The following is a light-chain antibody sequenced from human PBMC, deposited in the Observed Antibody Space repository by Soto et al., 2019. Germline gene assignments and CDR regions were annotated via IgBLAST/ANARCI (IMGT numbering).Light chain of an antibody. CDR1: SSNIGAGYD. J-gene: IGLJ2*01. V-gene: IGLV1-40*01. Sequence: QSVLTQPPSVSGAPGQRVTISCTGSSSNIGAGYDVHWYQQLPGTAPKLLMYGNSNRPSGVPDRFSGSKSGTSASPAITGLQAEDEADYYCQSYDTSLSVVFGGGTKLTVL. CDR3: QSYDTSLSVV. CDR2: GNS.